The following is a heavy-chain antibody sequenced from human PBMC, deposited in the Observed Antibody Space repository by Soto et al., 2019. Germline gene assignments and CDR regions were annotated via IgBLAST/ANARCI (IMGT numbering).Heavy chain of an antibody. J-gene: IGHJ4*02. D-gene: IGHD5-12*01. CDR2: IYHSGST. Sequence: PSETLSLTCAVSGGSISSGGYSWSWIRQPPGKGLEWIGYIYHSGSTYYNPSLKSRVTISVDRSKNQFSLKLSSVTAADTAVYYCARVGDGYGTFFDYWGQGTLVTVSS. CDR3: ARVGDGYGTFFDY. CDR1: GGSISSGGYS. V-gene: IGHV4-30-2*01.